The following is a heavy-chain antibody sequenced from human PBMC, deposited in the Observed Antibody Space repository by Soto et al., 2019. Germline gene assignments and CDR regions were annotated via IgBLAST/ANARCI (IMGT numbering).Heavy chain of an antibody. CDR3: AGVIITAAGCVEY. CDR2: ISSRGSTI. V-gene: IGHV3-11*01. D-gene: IGHD6-13*01. CDR1: EFTFSDYY. Sequence: GGSLRLSCAASEFTFSDYYMSWIRQAPGKGLEWLSYISSRGSTIHYADSVKGRFTVSRDNTKNSLYLQMNSLRAEDTAVYYCAGVIITAAGCVEYRGPGTLVNVSS. J-gene: IGHJ4*01.